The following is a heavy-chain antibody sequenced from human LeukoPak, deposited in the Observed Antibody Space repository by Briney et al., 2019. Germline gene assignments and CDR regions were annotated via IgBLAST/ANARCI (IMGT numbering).Heavy chain of an antibody. CDR3: AKDFYSSGWYFDY. CDR1: GFTFSSYG. J-gene: IGHJ4*02. CDR2: ISYDGSNK. Sequence: PGGSLRLSCAASGFTFSSYGMHCVRQAPGKGVEWVAVISYDGSNKYYADSVKGRFTISRDNSKNTLYLQMNSLRAEDTAVYYCAKDFYSSGWYFDYWGQGTLVTVSS. D-gene: IGHD6-19*01. V-gene: IGHV3-30*18.